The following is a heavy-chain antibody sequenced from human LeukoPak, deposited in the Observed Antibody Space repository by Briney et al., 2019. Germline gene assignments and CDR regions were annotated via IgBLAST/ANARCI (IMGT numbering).Heavy chain of an antibody. CDR1: GFTFSTYG. CDR3: ARDDCSTSSCQKHQNWFDP. CDR2: ISRSITTI. V-gene: IGHV3-48*01. Sequence: PGGSLRLPCVASGFTFSTYGMNWVRQAPGKGLEWVSYISRSITTIYYADSVKGRFTISRDNAENSLYLQMNGLRAEDTAVYYCARDDCSTSSCQKHQNWFDPWGQGTLVTVSS. D-gene: IGHD2-2*01. J-gene: IGHJ5*02.